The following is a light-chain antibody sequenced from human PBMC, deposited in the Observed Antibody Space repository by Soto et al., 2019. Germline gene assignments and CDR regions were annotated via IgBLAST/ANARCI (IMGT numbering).Light chain of an antibody. CDR1: SSDVGAYNY. V-gene: IGLV2-14*01. CDR2: EVS. Sequence: QSVLTQPASVSGSPGQSIAISCTGTSSDVGAYNYVSWYQHHPGKAPKLMIYEVSNRPSGVSNRFSGSKSDNTASLTISGLQAEDEAHYYCYSYTTRSTGVFGGGTKVTVL. CDR3: YSYTTRSTGV. J-gene: IGLJ3*02.